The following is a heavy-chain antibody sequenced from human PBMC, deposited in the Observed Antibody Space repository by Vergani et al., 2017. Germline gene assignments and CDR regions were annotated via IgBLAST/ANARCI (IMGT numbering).Heavy chain of an antibody. CDR2: IYYTGST. CDR3: ARGWVSGWYGELGY. CDR1: GGSISSYY. Sequence: QVQLQESGPGLVKPSETLSLTCTVSGGSISSYYWTWIRQPPGKGLEWIGNIYYTGSTNYNPSLQGRVTMSVDTSNNQFSLRLSSVTAADTAVYYCARGWVSGWYGELGYWGQGTLVTVSS. J-gene: IGHJ4*02. V-gene: IGHV4-59*01. D-gene: IGHD6-19*01.